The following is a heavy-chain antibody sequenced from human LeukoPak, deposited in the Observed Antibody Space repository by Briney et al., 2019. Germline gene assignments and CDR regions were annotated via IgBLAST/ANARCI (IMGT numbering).Heavy chain of an antibody. Sequence: ASVKVSCKVSGYTLTELSIHWVRQAPGKGLEWMGGFDPEDGETIYAQKFQGRVTMTEDTSTDTAYMELNSLRSEDTAVYYCATGRWFGELFAFDYWGQGTLVTVSS. V-gene: IGHV1-24*01. CDR3: ATGRWFGELFAFDY. CDR1: GYTLTELS. CDR2: FDPEDGET. D-gene: IGHD3-10*01. J-gene: IGHJ4*02.